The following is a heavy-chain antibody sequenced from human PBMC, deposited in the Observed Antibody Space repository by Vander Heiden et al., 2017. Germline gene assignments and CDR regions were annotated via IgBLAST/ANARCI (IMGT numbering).Heavy chain of an antibody. CDR3: ARAAYSSSSINDY. V-gene: IGHV1-3*01. Sequence: HVQLAPSGAEAKKPGASVKVSCKASGYIFTTYAMHWVRQAPGQRLEWMGWINAGNGNTKYSQNFQGRVTITRDTSASTVYMELSSLRSEDTAVYYCARAAYSSSSINDYWGQGTLVTVSS. CDR1: GYIFTTYA. J-gene: IGHJ4*02. D-gene: IGHD6-6*01. CDR2: INAGNGNT.